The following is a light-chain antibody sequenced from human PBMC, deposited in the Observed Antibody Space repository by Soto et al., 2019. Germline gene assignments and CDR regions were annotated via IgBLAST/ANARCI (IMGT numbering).Light chain of an antibody. V-gene: IGKV1-9*01. J-gene: IGKJ5*01. CDR1: QDISSY. CDR3: QQLNNYPIT. CDR2: AAS. Sequence: DIQLTQSPSFLSASVGDRVTITCRASQDISSYLAWYQQKPGKAPKLLIYAASTLQSGVPSRFSGSGSGTEFTLTISSLQPEDFATYFCQQLNNYPITFGQGTRLEIK.